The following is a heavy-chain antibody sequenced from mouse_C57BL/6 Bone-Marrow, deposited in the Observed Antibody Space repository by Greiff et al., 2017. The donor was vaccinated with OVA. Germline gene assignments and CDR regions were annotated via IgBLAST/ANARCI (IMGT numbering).Heavy chain of an antibody. D-gene: IGHD2-5*01. CDR3: TEAYYSNFFDY. Sequence: EVKLVESGGGLVQPGGSMKLSCVASGFTFSNYWMNWVRQSPEKGLEWVAQIRLKSDNYATHYAESVKGRFTISRDDSKSSVYLQMNNLRAEDTGIYYCTEAYYSNFFDYWGQGTTLTVSS. CDR2: IRLKSDNYAT. CDR1: GFTFSNYW. V-gene: IGHV6-3*01. J-gene: IGHJ2*01.